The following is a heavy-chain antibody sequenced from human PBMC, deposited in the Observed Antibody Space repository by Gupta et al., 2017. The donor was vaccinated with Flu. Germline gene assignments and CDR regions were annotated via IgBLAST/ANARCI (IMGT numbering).Heavy chain of an antibody. CDR1: GGSFSGYY. D-gene: IGHD5-12*01. Sequence: QVQLQQWGAGLLKPSETLSLTCAVYGGSFSGYYWSWIRQPPGKGLEWIGEINHSGSTNYNPSLKSRVTISVDTSKNQFSLKLSSVTAADTAVYYCARGGGMVAAIHFDYWGQGTLVTVSS. CDR2: INHSGST. V-gene: IGHV4-34*01. CDR3: ARGGGMVAAIHFDY. J-gene: IGHJ4*02.